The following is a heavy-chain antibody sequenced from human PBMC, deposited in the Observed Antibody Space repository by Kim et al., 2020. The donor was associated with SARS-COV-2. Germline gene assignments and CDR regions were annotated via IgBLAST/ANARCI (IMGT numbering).Heavy chain of an antibody. Sequence: GGSLRLSCAASGFTFSSYAMHWVRQAPGKGLEWVAVIWYDGSNKYYADSVKGRFTISRDNSKNTLYLQMNSLRAEDTAVYYCAREDEVEATSAFDIWGQGTMVTVSS. J-gene: IGHJ3*02. CDR3: AREDEVEATSAFDI. CDR2: IWYDGSNK. D-gene: IGHD1-26*01. V-gene: IGHV3-33*01. CDR1: GFTFSSYA.